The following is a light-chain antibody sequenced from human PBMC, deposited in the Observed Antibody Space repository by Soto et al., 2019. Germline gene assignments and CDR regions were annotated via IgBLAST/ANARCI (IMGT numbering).Light chain of an antibody. CDR2: DVS. CDR1: SSDVGGYNY. J-gene: IGLJ2*01. CDR3: SSYAGNSTLI. Sequence: QSALTQPRSVSGSPGQSVTISCTGTSSDVGGYNYVSWCRQHPGKAPKLMIYDVSKRPSGVPDRFSGSKSGNTASLTISGLQAEDEADYYCSSYAGNSTLIFGGGTKVTVL. V-gene: IGLV2-11*01.